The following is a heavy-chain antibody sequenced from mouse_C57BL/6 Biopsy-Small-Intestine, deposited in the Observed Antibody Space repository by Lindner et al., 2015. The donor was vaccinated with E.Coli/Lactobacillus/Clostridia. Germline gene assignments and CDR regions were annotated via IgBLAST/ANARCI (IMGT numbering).Heavy chain of an antibody. Sequence: VQLQESGAELVKPGASVKMSCKASGYAFTSYWITWVKQRPGQGLEWVGDIYPDSGSTNYNEKFKSKATLTVDTSSSTAYMQLSSLTSEDSAVYYCALYDYDEGFAYWGQGTLVTVSA. CDR2: IYPDSGST. CDR1: GYAFTSYW. V-gene: IGHV1-55*01. D-gene: IGHD2-4*01. CDR3: ALYDYDEGFAY. J-gene: IGHJ3*01.